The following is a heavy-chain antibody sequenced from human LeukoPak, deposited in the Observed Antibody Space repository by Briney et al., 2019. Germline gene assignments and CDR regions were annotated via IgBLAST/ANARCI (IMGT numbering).Heavy chain of an antibody. CDR3: ARRTFLNAFDI. V-gene: IGHV3-64*01. CDR2: ISRNGNTT. D-gene: IGHD1-1*01. J-gene: IGHJ3*02. Sequence: GGSLRLSCAASGFIFSTYAMHWVRQAPGKGLEHVSGISRNGNTTSYANSVKGRLTISRDNSKNTLYLQMGSLRAEDMAVYYCARRTFLNAFDIWGQGTMVTVSS. CDR1: GFIFSTYA.